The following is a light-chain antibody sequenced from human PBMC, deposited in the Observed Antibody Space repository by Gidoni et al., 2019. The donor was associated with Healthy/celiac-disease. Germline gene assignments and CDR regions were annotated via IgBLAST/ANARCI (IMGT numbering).Light chain of an antibody. Sequence: QSVLTQPPSVSGAPGQRVTISCTGSSSNIGAGYDVHWYQQLPGTAPKLLIYGNSKRPSGVPDRFSGSKSGTSASLAITGLQAEDEADYYCQSYDSSSWVFGGGTKLTVL. CDR3: QSYDSSSWV. J-gene: IGLJ3*02. V-gene: IGLV1-40*01. CDR2: GNS. CDR1: SSNIGAGYD.